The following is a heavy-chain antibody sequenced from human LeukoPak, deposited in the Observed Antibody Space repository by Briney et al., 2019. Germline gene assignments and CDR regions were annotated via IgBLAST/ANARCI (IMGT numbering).Heavy chain of an antibody. J-gene: IGHJ4*02. V-gene: IGHV1-46*01. CDR2: INPSGGST. Sequence: ASVKVSCKASGYSFTSYFMHWVRQAPGQGLEWMGIINPSGGSTSYAQKFQGRVTMTRDTSTSTAYMELSSLRSEDTAFYYCRTMVRDFDYWGEGSLLTVSS. D-gene: IGHD3-10*01. CDR3: RTMVRDFDY. CDR1: GYSFTSYF.